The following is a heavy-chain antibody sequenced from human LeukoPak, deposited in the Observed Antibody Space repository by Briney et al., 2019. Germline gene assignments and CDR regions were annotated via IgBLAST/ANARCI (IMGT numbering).Heavy chain of an antibody. J-gene: IGHJ4*02. CDR2: IKPDGSDK. CDR3: ARAPVTSCSGVLCYPFDY. Sequence: PGGSLRLSCAASGFIFSSYGMNWVRRAPGKGLEWVAQIKPDGSDKYYVDSVKGRFTISRDNAKNSLNLQMNSLRAEDAAVYYCARAPVTSCSGVLCYPFDYWGQGTLVTVSS. CDR1: GFIFSSYG. V-gene: IGHV3-7*03. D-gene: IGHD2-15*01.